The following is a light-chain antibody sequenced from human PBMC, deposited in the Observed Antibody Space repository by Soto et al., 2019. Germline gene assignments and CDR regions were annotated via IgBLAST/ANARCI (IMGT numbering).Light chain of an antibody. CDR2: EGS. CDR1: VSNP. J-gene: IGLJ1*01. CDR3: CSYEGDSTFV. V-gene: IGLV2-23*03. Sequence: QSVLTQPASVSGSPGQSITVSCANLVSNPVSWYQQHPGMAPKLIIYEGSKRPSGVSDRFSGSKSGNTASLTISGLQAQDEADYFCCSYEGDSTFVFGTGTKVTVL.